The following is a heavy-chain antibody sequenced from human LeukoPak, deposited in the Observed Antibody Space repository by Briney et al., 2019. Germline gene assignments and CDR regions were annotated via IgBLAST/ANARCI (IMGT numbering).Heavy chain of an antibody. V-gene: IGHV4-38-2*02. D-gene: IGHD3-10*01. Sequence: PSETLSLTCTVSGYSISSGYYWGWIRQPPGKGLEWIGEINHSGSTNYNPSLKSRVTISVDTSKNQFSLKLSSVTAADTAVYYCARVRLRAYGSGRYFDYWGQGTLVTVSS. CDR2: INHSGST. J-gene: IGHJ4*02. CDR3: ARVRLRAYGSGRYFDY. CDR1: GYSISSGYY.